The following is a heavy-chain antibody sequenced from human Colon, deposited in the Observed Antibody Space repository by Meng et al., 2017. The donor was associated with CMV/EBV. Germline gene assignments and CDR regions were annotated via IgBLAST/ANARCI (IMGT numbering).Heavy chain of an antibody. V-gene: IGHV4-61*01. CDR2: IYYTGAT. CDR1: GGSVSSGNYY. Sequence: SETLSLTCIVSGGSVSSGNYYWSWIRQPPGKGLEWIGYIYYTGATDYNPSLKSRVTISVDASKIQVSLKVRSVTAADTAVYFCARTQLWFGASYYSDYWGQGTLVTVSS. D-gene: IGHD3-10*01. CDR3: ARTQLWFGASYYSDY. J-gene: IGHJ4*02.